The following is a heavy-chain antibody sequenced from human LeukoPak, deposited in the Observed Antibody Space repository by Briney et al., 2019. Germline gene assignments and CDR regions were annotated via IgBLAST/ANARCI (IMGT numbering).Heavy chain of an antibody. CDR2: INAGNGNT. Sequence: ASVKVSCKASGYTFTSYAMHWVSQAAGQRLEWMGWINAGNGNTKYSQTFQGRVTITRDTSASTAYMELSSLRSEDTAVYYCARGPFGDVGFDYWGQGTLVAVSS. CDR1: GYTFTSYA. CDR3: ARGPFGDVGFDY. V-gene: IGHV1-3*01. D-gene: IGHD4-17*01. J-gene: IGHJ4*02.